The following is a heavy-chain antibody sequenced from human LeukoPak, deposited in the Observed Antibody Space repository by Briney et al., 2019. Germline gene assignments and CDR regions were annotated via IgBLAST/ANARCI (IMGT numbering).Heavy chain of an antibody. J-gene: IGHJ4*02. CDR2: IYTSGST. V-gene: IGHV4-61*02. CDR1: GGSISSGSYY. D-gene: IGHD6-6*01. Sequence: SQTLSLTCTVSGGSISSGSYYWSWIRQPAGKGLEWIGRIYTSGSTNYNPSLKSRVTISVDTSKNQFSLKLSSVTAADTAVYYCARVSSSSQGLDYWGQGTLVTVSS. CDR3: ARVSSSSQGLDY.